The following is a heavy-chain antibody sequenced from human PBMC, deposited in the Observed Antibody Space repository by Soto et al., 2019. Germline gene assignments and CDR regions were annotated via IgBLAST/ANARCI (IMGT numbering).Heavy chain of an antibody. Sequence: EVQLVESGGGLVQPGGSLRLSCAASGITFSGYWMHWVRQAPGKGLVWVSRVNSDGSSTTYADSVKGRFTISRDNAKNTLYLQMTSLRAEDTAVYYCARGGRSSRHPRYWGQGTLVTVSS. D-gene: IGHD6-13*01. CDR3: ARGGRSSRHPRY. CDR1: GITFSGYW. CDR2: VNSDGSST. J-gene: IGHJ4*02. V-gene: IGHV3-74*01.